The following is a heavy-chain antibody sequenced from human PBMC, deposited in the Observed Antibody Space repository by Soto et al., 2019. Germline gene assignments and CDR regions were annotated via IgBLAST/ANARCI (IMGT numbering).Heavy chain of an antibody. D-gene: IGHD6-13*01. CDR1: GFTFSSYA. Sequence: PGGSLRLSCAASGFTFSSYAMSWVRQAPGKGLEWVAVISYDGSNKYYADSVKGRFTISRDNSKNTLYLQMNSLRAEDTAVYYCAKDGGSSWVYYYYYGMDVWGQGTTVTVSS. J-gene: IGHJ6*02. CDR2: ISYDGSNK. CDR3: AKDGGSSWVYYYYYGMDV. V-gene: IGHV3-30*18.